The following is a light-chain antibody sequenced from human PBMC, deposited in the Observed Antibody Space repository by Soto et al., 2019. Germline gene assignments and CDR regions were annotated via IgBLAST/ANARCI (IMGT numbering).Light chain of an antibody. CDR2: DAS. CDR1: QSITTW. Sequence: DIQMTQSPSTLSASVGDRVTITCRASQSITTWLAWYQQKPGKAPKLLIFDASSLESGVPSRFSGSGSGTEFTLTISSLQPDDLATYYCQHYNSYSWTFGQGTKVDIK. J-gene: IGKJ1*01. CDR3: QHYNSYSWT. V-gene: IGKV1-5*01.